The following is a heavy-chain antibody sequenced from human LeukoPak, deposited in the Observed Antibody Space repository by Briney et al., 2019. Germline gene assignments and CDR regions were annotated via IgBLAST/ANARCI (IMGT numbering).Heavy chain of an antibody. J-gene: IGHJ3*02. Sequence: SVKVSCKASGGTFSSYAISWVRQAPGQGLEWMGGIIPIFGTANYAQKFQGRVTITADESTSTAYMELSSLRSEDTAVYYCARGLPTTTATTDDAFDIWGQGTMVTVSS. D-gene: IGHD4-11*01. CDR3: ARGLPTTTATTDDAFDI. CDR2: IIPIFGTA. CDR1: GGTFSSYA. V-gene: IGHV1-69*13.